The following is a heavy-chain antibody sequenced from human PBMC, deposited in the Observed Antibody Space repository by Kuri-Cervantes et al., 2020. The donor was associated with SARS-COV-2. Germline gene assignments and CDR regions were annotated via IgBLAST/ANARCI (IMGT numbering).Heavy chain of an antibody. CDR3: ARRAGYYYFDY. CDR1: GFSLSTSGM. V-gene: IGHV4-61*02. Sequence: SGPTLVKPTQTLTLTCTFSGFSLSTSGMCVSWIRQPAGKGLEWIGRIYTSGSTNYNPSLKSRVTMSVDTSKNQFSLKLSSVTAADTAVYYCARRAGYYYFDYWGQGTLVTVSS. CDR2: IYTSGST. D-gene: IGHD3-9*01. J-gene: IGHJ4*02.